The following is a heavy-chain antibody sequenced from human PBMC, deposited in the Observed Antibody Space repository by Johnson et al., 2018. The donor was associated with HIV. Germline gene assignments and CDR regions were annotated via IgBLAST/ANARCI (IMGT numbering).Heavy chain of an antibody. CDR1: GFTFSNYG. CDR2: ISYDGSNK. D-gene: IGHD6-6*01. CDR3: ARDLGGGYSSSAYAFDI. J-gene: IGHJ3*02. Sequence: QVQLVESGGGLVKPGGSLRLSCAASGFTFSNYGMHWVRQAPGKGLEWVAVISYDGSNKYYADSVKGRFTISRDNSKNTLYLQMNSLRAEDTAVYYCARDLGGGYSSSAYAFDIWGQGTMVTVSS. V-gene: IGHV3-30*03.